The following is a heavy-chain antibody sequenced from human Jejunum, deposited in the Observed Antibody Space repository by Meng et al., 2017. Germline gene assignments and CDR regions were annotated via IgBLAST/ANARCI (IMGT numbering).Heavy chain of an antibody. D-gene: IGHD4-17*01. CDR3: ARAPPTTVNAFNI. J-gene: IGHJ3*02. CDR2: ISSTGSII. V-gene: IGHV3-48*03. Sequence: GGSLRLSCAASGFIFSSYEMNWVRQAPGKGLEWVSYISSTGSIIYYADSVKGRFTISRDNAKNSLYLQMNSLRAEDTAVYYCARAPPTTVNAFNIWGQGTMVTGSS. CDR1: GFIFSSYE.